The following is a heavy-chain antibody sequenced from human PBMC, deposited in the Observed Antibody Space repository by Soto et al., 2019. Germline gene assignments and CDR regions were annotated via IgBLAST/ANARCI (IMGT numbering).Heavy chain of an antibody. Sequence: GGSLRLSCAASGFTFSSYSMNWVRQAPGKGLEWVSSISSSRSYIYYADSVKGRFTISRDNAKNSLYLQMNSLRAEDTAVYYCARDQQLWLPFDYWGQGTLVTVSS. CDR2: ISSSRSYI. J-gene: IGHJ4*02. V-gene: IGHV3-21*01. CDR3: ARDQQLWLPFDY. D-gene: IGHD5-18*01. CDR1: GFTFSSYS.